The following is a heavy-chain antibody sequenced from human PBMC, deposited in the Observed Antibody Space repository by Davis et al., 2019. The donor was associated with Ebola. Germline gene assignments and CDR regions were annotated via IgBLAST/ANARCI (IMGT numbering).Heavy chain of an antibody. Sequence: GGSLRLSCAASGFTFSSYSMNWVRQAPGKGLEWVSSISSSSSYIYYADSVKGRFTISRDNAKNSLYLQMNSLRAEDTAVYYCARDYSASYYGGFGAFDIWGQGTMVTVSS. CDR2: ISSSSSYI. D-gene: IGHD1-26*01. CDR1: GFTFSSYS. V-gene: IGHV3-21*01. CDR3: ARDYSASYYGGFGAFDI. J-gene: IGHJ3*02.